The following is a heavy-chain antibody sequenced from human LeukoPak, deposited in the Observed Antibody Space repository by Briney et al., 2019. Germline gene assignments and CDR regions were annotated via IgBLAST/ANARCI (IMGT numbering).Heavy chain of an antibody. Sequence: LETLSLTCTVSVGSLSSYYWSWIWQPPPRGLEWMWYIYYSGSTNNNPSLKSRVTISVDTSKNQFSLKLSSVTAADTALYFCARMRHIVVVPAGNWFDPWGERTLVTVSS. V-gene: IGHV4-59*01. J-gene: IGHJ5*02. CDR2: IYYSGST. CDR3: ARMRHIVVVPAGNWFDP. D-gene: IGHD2-2*01. CDR1: VGSLSSYY.